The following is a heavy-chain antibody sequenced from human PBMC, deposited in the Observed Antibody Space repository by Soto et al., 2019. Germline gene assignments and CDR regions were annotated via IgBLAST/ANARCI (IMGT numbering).Heavy chain of an antibody. CDR3: AKGEDYYGSGSYYSYYFDY. J-gene: IGHJ4*02. CDR2: ISYDGSNK. CDR1: GFTFSSYG. Sequence: QVQLVESGGGVVQPGRSLRLSCAASGFTFSSYGMHWVRQAPGKGLEWVAVISYDGSNKYYADSVKGRFTISRDNSKNTLYLQMISLRAEDTAVYYCAKGEDYYGSGSYYSYYFDYWGQGTLVTVSS. D-gene: IGHD3-10*01. V-gene: IGHV3-30*18.